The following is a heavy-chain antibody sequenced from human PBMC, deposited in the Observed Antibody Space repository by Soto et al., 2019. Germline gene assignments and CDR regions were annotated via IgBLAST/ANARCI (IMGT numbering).Heavy chain of an antibody. CDR3: TTAPVVPAAMALDGMDV. V-gene: IGHV1-58*01. J-gene: IGHJ6*02. D-gene: IGHD2-2*01. CDR1: GFTFSNSA. CDR2: IAVGSGNT. Sequence: GASVKVSCKASGFTFSNSALQWVRQARGQRLEWLGWIAVGSGNTNYAQRFQERVTITRDMSTSTAYMELNSLKTEDTAVYYCTTAPVVPAAMALDGMDVWGQGTTVTVSS.